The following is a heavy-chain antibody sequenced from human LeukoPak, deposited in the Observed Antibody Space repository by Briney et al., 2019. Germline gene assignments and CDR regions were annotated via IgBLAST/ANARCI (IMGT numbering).Heavy chain of an antibody. CDR2: INVGNGNT. CDR3: ARETGTLFGWHFDL. J-gene: IGHJ4*02. V-gene: IGHV1-3*03. Sequence: ASVKVSCKASGYIFNNYAMHWVRQAPGQRLEWMGWINVGNGNTRYSQEFQGRVTITRDTSASTTYMELSSLRSDDMAVYYCARETGTLFGWHFDLWGRGTLVTVSS. D-gene: IGHD3-9*01. CDR1: GYIFNNYA.